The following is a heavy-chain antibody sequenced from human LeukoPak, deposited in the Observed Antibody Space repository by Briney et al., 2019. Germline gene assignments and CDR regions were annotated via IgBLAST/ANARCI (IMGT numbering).Heavy chain of an antibody. CDR2: ISGSGGDT. J-gene: IGHJ4*02. CDR1: GFNFNTYG. CDR3: AKYHYGSGTSLGY. Sequence: GGSLRLSCAASGFNFNTYGMSWVRQVPGKGLEWVSAISGSGGDTYYADSVKGRLTISRDNAKKSVSLQMNSLRAEDTAVYYCAKYHYGSGTSLGYWGQGTLVTVSS. D-gene: IGHD3-10*01. V-gene: IGHV3-23*01.